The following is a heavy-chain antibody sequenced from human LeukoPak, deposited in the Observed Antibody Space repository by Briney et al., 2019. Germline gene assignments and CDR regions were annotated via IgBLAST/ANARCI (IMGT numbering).Heavy chain of an antibody. CDR1: GYTFSRYS. J-gene: IGHJ4*02. Sequence: ASVKVSCKASGYTFSRYSITWVRQAPGQGLEWMGWISAYNGNTNYAQKLQGRVTMTTDTPTSTAYMELRSLRSDDTAVYYCAMGDYDILTGYYHDFDYWGQGTLVTVSS. CDR3: AMGDYDILTGYYHDFDY. CDR2: ISAYNGNT. D-gene: IGHD3-9*01. V-gene: IGHV1-18*01.